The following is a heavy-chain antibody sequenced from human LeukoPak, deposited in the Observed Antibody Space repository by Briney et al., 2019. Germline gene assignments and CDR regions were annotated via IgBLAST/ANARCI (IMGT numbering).Heavy chain of an antibody. J-gene: IGHJ5*02. CDR2: IIPILGIA. V-gene: IGHV1-69*04. D-gene: IGHD6-6*01. CDR3: ARASPEYSSSGWFDP. Sequence: SVKVSCKASGGTFSSYAISWVRQAPGQGLEWMGRIIPILGIANYAQKFQGRVTITADKSTSTAYMELSSLRSEDTAVYYCARASPEYSSSGWFDPWGQGTWSPSPQ. CDR1: GGTFSSYA.